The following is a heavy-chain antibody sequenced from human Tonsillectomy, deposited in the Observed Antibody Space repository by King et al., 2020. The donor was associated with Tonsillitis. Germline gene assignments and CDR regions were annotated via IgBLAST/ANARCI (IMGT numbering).Heavy chain of an antibody. CDR3: ARGGIGSGWYPFDY. CDR1: GFTFSSYW. CDR2: IKQDGSEK. J-gene: IGHJ4*02. D-gene: IGHD6-19*01. Sequence: VQLVESGGGLVQPGGSLRLSCAASGFTFSSYWMSWFRQAPGKGLEWVANIKQDGSEKYYVDSVKGRFTISRDNAKNSLYLQMNSLRAEDTAVYYCARGGIGSGWYPFDYWGQGTLVTVSS. V-gene: IGHV3-7*03.